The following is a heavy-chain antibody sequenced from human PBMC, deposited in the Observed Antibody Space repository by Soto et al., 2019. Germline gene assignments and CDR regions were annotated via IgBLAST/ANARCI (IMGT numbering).Heavy chain of an antibody. CDR1: GFTFSSYS. D-gene: IGHD3-22*01. J-gene: IGHJ4*02. CDR2: ISSSSSYI. CDR3: ARGTYYDDSSVYYGY. Sequence: EVQLVESGGGLVKPGGSLRLSCAASGFTFSSYSMNWVRQAPGKGLEWVSSISSSSSYIYYADSVKGRFTISRDNAKNSLYLQMNSLRAEDTAVYYCARGTYYDDSSVYYGYWGQGTLVTVSS. V-gene: IGHV3-21*01.